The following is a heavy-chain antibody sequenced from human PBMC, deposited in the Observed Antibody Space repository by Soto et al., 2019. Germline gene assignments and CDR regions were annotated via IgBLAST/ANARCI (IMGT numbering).Heavy chain of an antibody. Sequence: SETLSLTCTVSGGSISSGGYYWSWIRQHPGKGLEWIGYIYYSGSTYYNPSLKSRVTISVDTSKNQFSLKLSSVTAADTAVYYCARDSSSWYPRTTNWFDPWGQGTLVTVSS. D-gene: IGHD6-13*01. J-gene: IGHJ5*02. V-gene: IGHV4-31*03. CDR1: GGSISSGGYY. CDR2: IYYSGST. CDR3: ARDSSSWYPRTTNWFDP.